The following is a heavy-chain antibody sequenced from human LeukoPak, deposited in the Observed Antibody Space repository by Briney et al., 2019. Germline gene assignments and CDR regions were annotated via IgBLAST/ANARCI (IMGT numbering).Heavy chain of an antibody. J-gene: IGHJ4*02. D-gene: IGHD5/OR15-5a*01. CDR2: ISPNSGAT. V-gene: IGHV1-2*02. CDR1: GYTFTGYS. CDR3: ATSRVRLYYFDL. Sequence: GASVKVSCKASGYTFTGYSMHWVRQAPGQGLEWMGWISPNSGATNYAQNFQGRVTMTRDTSISTAYMELSRLRSDDTAVYYCATSRVRLYYFDLSGQGTLVSVSS.